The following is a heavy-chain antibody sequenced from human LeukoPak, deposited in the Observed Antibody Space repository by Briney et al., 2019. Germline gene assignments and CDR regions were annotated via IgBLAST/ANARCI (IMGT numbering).Heavy chain of an antibody. CDR3: ARDSVVGVATWDY. V-gene: IGHV3-30*02. CDR2: IRYDGGNK. J-gene: IGHJ4*02. D-gene: IGHD2-15*01. CDR1: GFTFNTYG. Sequence: GGSLRLSCAASGFTFNTYGMNWVRQAPGKGLEWVAFIRYDGGNKYYADSVKGRFTISRDNSKNTLYLLMNSLRVEDTAFYYCARDSVVGVATWDYWGQGTLVTVSS.